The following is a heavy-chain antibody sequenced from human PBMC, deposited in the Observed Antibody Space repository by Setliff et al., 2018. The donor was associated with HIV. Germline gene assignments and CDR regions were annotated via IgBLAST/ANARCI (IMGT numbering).Heavy chain of an antibody. D-gene: IGHD3-10*01. V-gene: IGHV4-59*08. CDR3: ASGFRAVSYYYYYYMDV. Sequence: SETLSLTCTVSGGSIINNFWSWIRLPPGKGLEYIGYIYYSGNTDYNPSLKSRVTISVDRSKNQFSLKLSSVTAADTAVYYCASGFRAVSYYYYYYMDVWGKGTTVTVSS. J-gene: IGHJ6*03. CDR1: GGSIINNF. CDR2: IYYSGNT.